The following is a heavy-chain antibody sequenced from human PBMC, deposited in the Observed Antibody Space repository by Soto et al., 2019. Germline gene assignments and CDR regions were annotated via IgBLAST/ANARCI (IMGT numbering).Heavy chain of an antibody. V-gene: IGHV4-39*01. D-gene: IGHD1-26*01. Sequence: QLQLQESGPGLVKPSETLSLTCTVSGGSISSSSYYWGWIRQPPGKGLEWIGSIYYSGSTYYNPSLKSRVTISVDTSKNQYSLKLSSVTAADTAVYYCARLPSGSPDYWGQGTLVTVSS. CDR2: IYYSGST. CDR1: GGSISSSSYY. J-gene: IGHJ4*02. CDR3: ARLPSGSPDY.